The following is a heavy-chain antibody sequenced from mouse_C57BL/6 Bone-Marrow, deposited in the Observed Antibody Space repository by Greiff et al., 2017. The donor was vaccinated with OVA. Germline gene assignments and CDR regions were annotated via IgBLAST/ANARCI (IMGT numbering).Heavy chain of an antibody. CDR3: AAIYYEYGYFDV. D-gene: IGHD2-4*01. CDR2: IYPGDGDT. Sequence: QVQLQQSGAELVKPGASVKISCKASGYAFSSYWMNWVKQRPGKGLEWIGQIYPGDGDTNYNGKFKGKATLTADKSSSTAYMQLSSLTSEDSAVYFCAAIYYEYGYFDVWGTGTTVTVSS. CDR1: GYAFSSYW. J-gene: IGHJ1*03. V-gene: IGHV1-80*01.